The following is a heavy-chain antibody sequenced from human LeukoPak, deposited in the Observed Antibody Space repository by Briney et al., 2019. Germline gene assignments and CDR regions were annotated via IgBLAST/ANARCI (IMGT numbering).Heavy chain of an antibody. J-gene: IGHJ3*02. CDR3: ARANPGDGFDI. D-gene: IGHD1-14*01. V-gene: IGHV3-66*01. CDR1: GFTVRSNH. Sequence: PGGSLRLSCAASGFTVRSNHMTWVRQAPGKGLDWVSGIYSDGSTYYADSVKGRFTIYRDNSKNTLHLEMNSVRAEDTAVYYCARANPGDGFDIWGQGTMVNVSP. CDR2: IYSDGST.